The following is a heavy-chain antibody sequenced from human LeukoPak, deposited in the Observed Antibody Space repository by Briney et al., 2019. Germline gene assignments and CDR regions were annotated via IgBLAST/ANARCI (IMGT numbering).Heavy chain of an antibody. J-gene: IGHJ3*02. CDR2: IYYSGST. V-gene: IGHV4-59*01. Sequence: SETLSLTCTVSGRSISSYYWSWIRQPPGKGLEWVGYIYYSGSTNYNPSLKSRVTISVDTSKNQFSLKLSSVTAADTAVYYCAREGRFLEWLYQPDALDIWGQGTMVTVPS. D-gene: IGHD3-3*01. CDR1: GRSISSYY. CDR3: AREGRFLEWLYQPDALDI.